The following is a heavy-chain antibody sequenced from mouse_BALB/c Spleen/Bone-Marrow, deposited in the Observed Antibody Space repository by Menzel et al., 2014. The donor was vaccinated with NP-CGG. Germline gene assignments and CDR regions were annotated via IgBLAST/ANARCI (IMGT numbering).Heavy chain of an antibody. D-gene: IGHD4-1*01. CDR3: ARSGFDY. CDR1: GYTFTSSW. CDR2: IHPNSGNT. Sequence: VKLMESGSVLVRPGASVKLSCKASGYTFTSSWMHWAKQRPGQGLEWIGEIHPNSGNTNYNEKFKGKAPLTVDTSSSTAYVDLSSLTSEDSAVYYCARSGFDYWGQGTTLTVSS. V-gene: IGHV1S130*01. J-gene: IGHJ2*01.